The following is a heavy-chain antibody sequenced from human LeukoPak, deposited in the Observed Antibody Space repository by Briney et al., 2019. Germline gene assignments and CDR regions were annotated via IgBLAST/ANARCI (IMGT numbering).Heavy chain of an antibody. V-gene: IGHV1-69*05. CDR3: ARDSTYPFWSGSFSNYYYYYMDV. Sequence: SVKVSCKASGGTFSSYAISWVRQAPGQGLEWMGGIIPIFGTANYAQKFQGRVTITTDESTSTAYMELSSLRSEDTAVYYCARDSTYPFWSGSFSNYYYYYMDVWGKGTTVTVSS. J-gene: IGHJ6*03. CDR2: IIPIFGTA. D-gene: IGHD3-3*01. CDR1: GGTFSSYA.